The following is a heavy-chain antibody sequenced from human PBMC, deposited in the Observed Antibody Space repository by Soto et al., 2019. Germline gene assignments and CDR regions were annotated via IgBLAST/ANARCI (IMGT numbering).Heavy chain of an antibody. J-gene: IGHJ4*02. Sequence: RLSCAASGFGFSDYWMSWVRQAPGKGLEWVANIKQDGSEKYYVDSVKGRFTISRDNAKKSLYLQMNSLRVEDTAVYYCAREMVQIDNWGQGTMVTVSS. V-gene: IGHV3-7*01. CDR2: IKQDGSEK. CDR3: AREMVQIDN. CDR1: GFGFSDYW. D-gene: IGHD1-1*01.